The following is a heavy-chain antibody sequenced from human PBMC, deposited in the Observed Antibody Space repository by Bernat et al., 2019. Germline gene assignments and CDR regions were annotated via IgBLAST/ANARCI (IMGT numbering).Heavy chain of an antibody. CDR3: AKGLASYSHYDY. CDR1: GYTFTSYY. V-gene: IGHV1-46*01. D-gene: IGHD4-4*01. Sequence: QVQLLQSGAEVKKPGASVRVSCKASGYTFTSYYMHWVRQAPGPGLEWLGVINPAGGGPTYSQKFQDRVTVTSDTSTRTVDMELRSLRSEDTAVYYCAKGLASYSHYDYWGQGTLVTVSS. CDR2: INPAGGGP. J-gene: IGHJ4*02.